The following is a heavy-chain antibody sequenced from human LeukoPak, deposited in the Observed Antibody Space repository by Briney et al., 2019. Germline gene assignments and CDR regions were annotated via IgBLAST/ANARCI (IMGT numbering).Heavy chain of an antibody. CDR1: GYSFTSYW. CDR3: AIWGDGYNEGVDAFDI. D-gene: IGHD5-24*01. Sequence: GESLKISCKGSGYSFTSYWIGWVRQMPGKGLEWMGIIYPGDSDTRYSPSFQGQVTISADKSISTAYLQWSSLKASDTAMYYCAIWGDGYNEGVDAFDIWGQGTMVTVSS. CDR2: IYPGDSDT. V-gene: IGHV5-51*01. J-gene: IGHJ3*02.